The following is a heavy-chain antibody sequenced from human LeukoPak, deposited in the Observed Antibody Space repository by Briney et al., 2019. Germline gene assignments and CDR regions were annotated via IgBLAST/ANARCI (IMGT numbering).Heavy chain of an antibody. Sequence: SGGSLRLSCAASGFTFSSYGMSWVRQAPGKGLEWVSAISGSGGSTYYADSVKGRFTISRDNSKNTLYLQMNSLRAEDTAVYYCAKEGDYYGSGSHRGAFDMWGQGTMVTVSS. CDR1: GFTFSSYG. V-gene: IGHV3-23*01. CDR2: ISGSGGST. D-gene: IGHD3-10*01. CDR3: AKEGDYYGSGSHRGAFDM. J-gene: IGHJ3*02.